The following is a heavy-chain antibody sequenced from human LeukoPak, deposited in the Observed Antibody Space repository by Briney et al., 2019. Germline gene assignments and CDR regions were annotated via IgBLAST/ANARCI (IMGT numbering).Heavy chain of an antibody. Sequence: GGSLRLSCAASGFTFSNYAMSWVRQAPGKGLEWVSGISGSGGSTDYADSVKGRLTISRDNSKNTLCLQMDSLRAEDTAVYYCAKVGIRISLIVVVFTTADDWYFDLWGRGTLVTVSS. D-gene: IGHD3-22*01. CDR1: GFTFSNYA. J-gene: IGHJ2*01. V-gene: IGHV3-23*01. CDR2: ISGSGGST. CDR3: AKVGIRISLIVVVFTTADDWYFDL.